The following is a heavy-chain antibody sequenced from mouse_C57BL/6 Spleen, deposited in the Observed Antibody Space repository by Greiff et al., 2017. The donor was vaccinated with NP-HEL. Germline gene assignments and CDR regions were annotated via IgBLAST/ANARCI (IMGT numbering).Heavy chain of an antibody. Sequence: EVNVVESGGGLVQPKGSLKLSCAASGFSFNTYAMNWVRQAPGKGLEWVARIRSKSNNYATYYADSVKDRFTISRDDSESMLYLQMNNLKTEDTAMYYCVRNWEDYAMDYWGQGTSVTVSS. CDR2: IRSKSNNYAT. V-gene: IGHV10-1*01. J-gene: IGHJ4*01. CDR1: GFSFNTYA. CDR3: VRNWEDYAMDY. D-gene: IGHD4-1*01.